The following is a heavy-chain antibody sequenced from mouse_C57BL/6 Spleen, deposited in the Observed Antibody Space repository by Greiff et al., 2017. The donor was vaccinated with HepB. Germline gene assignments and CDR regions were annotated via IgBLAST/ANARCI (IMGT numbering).Heavy chain of an antibody. CDR1: GFTFSSYA. CDR3: AREDSSGPAWFAY. CDR2: ISDGGSYT. Sequence: EVMLMESGGGLVKPGGSLKLSCAASGFTFSSYAMSWVRQTPEKRLEWVATISDGGSYTYYPDNVKGRFTISRDNAKNNLYLQMSHLKSEDTAMYYCAREDSSGPAWFAYWGQGTLVTVSA. V-gene: IGHV5-4*01. D-gene: IGHD3-2*02. J-gene: IGHJ3*01.